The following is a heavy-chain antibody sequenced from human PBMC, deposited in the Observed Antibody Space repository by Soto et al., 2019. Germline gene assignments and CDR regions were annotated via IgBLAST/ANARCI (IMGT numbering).Heavy chain of an antibody. D-gene: IGHD5-18*01. CDR3: ARRYGSCFDY. Sequence: PSETLSLTCTVAGCSISSYYWSGIRQPPGKGLEWIGYIYYSGSTNYNPSLKSRVTISVDTSKNQFSLKLSSVTAADTPVYYCARRYGSCFDYWGQGTLVTVSS. CDR2: IYYSGST. CDR1: GCSISSYY. J-gene: IGHJ4*02. V-gene: IGHV4-59*08.